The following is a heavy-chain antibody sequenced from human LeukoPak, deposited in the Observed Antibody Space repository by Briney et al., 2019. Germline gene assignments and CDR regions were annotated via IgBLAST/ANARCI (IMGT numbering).Heavy chain of an antibody. CDR3: PRDHCSFVNCYEDFFYGMDV. CDR1: LYTFTYHY. Sequence: ASVQVSCQSSLYTFTYHYMHWLRPPPARGLEGMGLINPNNGGTTYTHNFHGRLTITLHTSSNTAYVDANRLTANRSAIYYLPRDHCSFVNCYEDFFYGMDVWGQGRTVTVSS. J-gene: IGHJ6*01. V-gene: IGHV1-2*02. D-gene: IGHD2-15*01. CDR2: INPNNGGT.